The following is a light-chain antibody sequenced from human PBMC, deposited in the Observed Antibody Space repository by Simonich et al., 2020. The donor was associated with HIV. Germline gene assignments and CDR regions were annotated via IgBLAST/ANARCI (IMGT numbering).Light chain of an antibody. Sequence: EIVLTQSPATLSLSPGERATLSRRASQSVSRYLAWYQQKPGQAPSLLLYDAANRATGIPARFSGSGSGTDCTLNISSLEPEDFAVYYCQQRSNWPLTFGGGTKVEIK. CDR2: DAA. V-gene: IGKV3-11*01. CDR3: QQRSNWPLT. CDR1: QSVSRY. J-gene: IGKJ4*01.